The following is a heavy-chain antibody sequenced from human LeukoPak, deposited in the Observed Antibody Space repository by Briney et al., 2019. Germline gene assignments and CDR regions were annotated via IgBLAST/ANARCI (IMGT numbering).Heavy chain of an antibody. D-gene: IGHD3-10*01. J-gene: IGHJ4*02. Sequence: GGSLRLSCAASGFTFSSYAMSWVRQAPGKGLEWVSAINGSGGSTYYADSVKGRFTITRDTSNNTLYLQMNSLRAEATAVYYCAKDQLWLGELVGGGVDYWGQGTLVTVSS. CDR1: GFTFSSYA. V-gene: IGHV3-23*01. CDR2: INGSGGST. CDR3: AKDQLWLGELVGGGVDY.